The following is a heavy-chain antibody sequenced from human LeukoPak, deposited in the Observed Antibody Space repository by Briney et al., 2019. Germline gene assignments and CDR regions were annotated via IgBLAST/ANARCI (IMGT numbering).Heavy chain of an antibody. CDR2: IYYSGST. Sequence: KASETLSLTCTVSGGSISSYYWSWIRQPPGKGLEWIGYIYYSGSTNYNPSLKSRVTISVDTSKNQFSLKLSSVTAADTAVYYCASAYDFWSGYRVFQHWGQGALVTVSS. V-gene: IGHV4-59*12. CDR1: GGSISSYY. J-gene: IGHJ1*01. CDR3: ASAYDFWSGYRVFQH. D-gene: IGHD3-3*01.